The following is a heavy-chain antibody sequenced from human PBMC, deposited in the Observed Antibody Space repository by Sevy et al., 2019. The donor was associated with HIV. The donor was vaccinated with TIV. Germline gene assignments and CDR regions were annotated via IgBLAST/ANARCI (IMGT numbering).Heavy chain of an antibody. V-gene: IGHV3-66*01. CDR2: IFASSNT. J-gene: IGHJ2*01. D-gene: IGHD3-22*01. CDR3: ARAVEDYSDSSGWHWYFDL. CDR1: GITVSSNY. Sequence: GGSLRLSCAVSGITVSSNYMGWVRQAPGKGLQWVSGIFASSNTHFADSVKDRFSISRDNSKNTLSLQMNSLSAEDTAVYYCARAVEDYSDSSGWHWYFDLWGRGTLVTVSS.